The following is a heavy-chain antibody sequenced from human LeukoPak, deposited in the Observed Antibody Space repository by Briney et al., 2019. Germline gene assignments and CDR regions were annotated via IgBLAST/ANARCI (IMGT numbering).Heavy chain of an antibody. V-gene: IGHV1-2*02. D-gene: IGHD3-10*01. CDR3: ARGALIGSGRQMAFDI. Sequence: ASVKVSCKASGYTFTAYYIHWVRQAPGQGLEWMGWVNPNTGATRYAQEFQGRVTMTRDTSISTAYMELSSLSSDDTAVYYCARGALIGSGRQMAFDIWGQGTMVTVSS. CDR1: GYTFTAYY. J-gene: IGHJ3*02. CDR2: VNPNTGAT.